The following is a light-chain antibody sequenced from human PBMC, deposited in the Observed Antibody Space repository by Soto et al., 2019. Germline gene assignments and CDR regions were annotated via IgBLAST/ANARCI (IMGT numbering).Light chain of an antibody. CDR3: CSYAGSYTYV. V-gene: IGLV2-23*02. CDR1: SSNVGSYNL. Sequence: SALTQPASVSGSPGQSITISCTGTSSNVGSYNLVSWYKQHPGKAPKLMIYEVSKRPSGVSNRFSGSKSGNTASLTISGLQAEDEADYHCCSYAGSYTYVFGPGTKVTV. J-gene: IGLJ1*01. CDR2: EVS.